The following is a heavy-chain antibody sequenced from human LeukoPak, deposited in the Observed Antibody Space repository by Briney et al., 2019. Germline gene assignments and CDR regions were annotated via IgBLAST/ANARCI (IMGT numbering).Heavy chain of an antibody. CDR2: INHSGST. D-gene: IGHD5-18*01. CDR1: GGSFSGYY. J-gene: IGHJ4*02. CDR3: ARGRIQLWSRRPVLDY. V-gene: IGHV4-34*01. Sequence: PSETLSLTXAVYGGSFSGYYWSWIRQPPGKGLEWIGEINHSGSTNYNPSLKSRVTISVDTSKNQFSLKLSSVTAADTAVYYCARGRIQLWSRRPVLDYWGQGTLVTVSS.